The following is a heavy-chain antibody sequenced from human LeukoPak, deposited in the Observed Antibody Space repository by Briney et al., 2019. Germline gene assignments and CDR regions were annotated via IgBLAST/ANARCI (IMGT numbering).Heavy chain of an antibody. D-gene: IGHD1-7*01. J-gene: IGHJ4*02. Sequence: GRSLRLSCAASGFTFDNYAMNWVRQAPGKGLEWVSGVSSSGGNTYYADSVKGRFTISRDNSKNTQYLQMNSLRAEDAAVYYCAKGDWNYGDFDYWGQGTLVTVSS. CDR2: VSSSGGNT. CDR1: GFTFDNYA. V-gene: IGHV3-23*01. CDR3: AKGDWNYGDFDY.